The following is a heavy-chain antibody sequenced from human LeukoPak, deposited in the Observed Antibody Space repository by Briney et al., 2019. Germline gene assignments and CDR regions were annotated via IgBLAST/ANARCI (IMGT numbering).Heavy chain of an antibody. J-gene: IGHJ4*02. CDR2: ISSSGNTI. Sequence: PGGSLRLSCSASGFTFSTYALNWVRQAPGKGLEWVSYISSSGNTIYYADSVKGRFTISINYAKNSLSLQMIILSLEDTAVYYCVRADFWSGPVHWGQGTLVTVSS. D-gene: IGHD3-3*01. CDR3: VRADFWSGPVH. V-gene: IGHV3-48*01. CDR1: GFTFSTYA.